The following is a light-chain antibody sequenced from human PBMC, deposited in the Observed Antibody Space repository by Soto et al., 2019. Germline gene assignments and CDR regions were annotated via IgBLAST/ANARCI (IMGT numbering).Light chain of an antibody. Sequence: EIVLTQSPGTLSLSPGERATLSCRASHSVSSSYLAWYQQKPGQAPRLLIYGASSRATSIPDRFSGTGSGTAFTLTISRLEPEDFAVYYCQQYGSSPPFTFGPGTKVDIK. J-gene: IGKJ3*01. CDR1: HSVSSSY. CDR2: GAS. V-gene: IGKV3-20*01. CDR3: QQYGSSPPFT.